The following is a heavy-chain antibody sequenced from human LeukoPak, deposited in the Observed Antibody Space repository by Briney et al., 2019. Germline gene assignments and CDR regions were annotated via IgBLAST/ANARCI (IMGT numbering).Heavy chain of an antibody. CDR3: ARARRTTVVSKYYYYGMDV. J-gene: IGHJ6*02. D-gene: IGHD4-23*01. CDR2: INHSGST. V-gene: IGHV4-34*01. Sequence: PSETLSLTCAVYGGSLSGYYWSWIRQPPGKGLEWIGEINHSGSTNYNPSLKSRVTISVDTSKNQFSLKLSSVTAADTAVYCCARARRTTVVSKYYYYGMDVWGQGTTVTVSS. CDR1: GGSLSGYY.